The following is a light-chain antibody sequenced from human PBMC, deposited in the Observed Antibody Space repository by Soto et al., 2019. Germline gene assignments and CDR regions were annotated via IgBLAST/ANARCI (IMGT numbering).Light chain of an antibody. Sequence: DIPMTQSPSTLSASVRDRVTITCRASQSITDWLAWYQQKPGKAPKFLIYKASNLEGGVPSRFSGSGSGTEFTLTISSVQPDDFATYYCQYWDNYSWTFGQGTKVEIK. V-gene: IGKV1-5*03. J-gene: IGKJ1*01. CDR2: KAS. CDR1: QSITDW. CDR3: QYWDNYSWT.